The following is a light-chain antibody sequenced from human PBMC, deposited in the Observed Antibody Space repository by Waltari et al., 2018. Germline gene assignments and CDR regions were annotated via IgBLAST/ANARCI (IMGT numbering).Light chain of an antibody. CDR1: ASVLYSSNNKNY. CDR2: WAS. CDR3: QQYYSTLIT. Sequence: DIVMPQFPDSLPVSPGERVTSTRLPSASVLYSSNNKNYLAWYKQKPGQPPKLLIYWASTRESGVPDRFSGSGSGTDFTLTISSLQAEDVAVYYCQQYYSTLITFGQGTRLEIK. V-gene: IGKV4-1*01. J-gene: IGKJ5*01.